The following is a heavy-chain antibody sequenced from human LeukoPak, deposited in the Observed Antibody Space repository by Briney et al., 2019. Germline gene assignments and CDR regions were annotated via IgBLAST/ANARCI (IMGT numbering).Heavy chain of an antibody. J-gene: IGHJ5*02. CDR3: ASLHGYGSGRP. Sequence: SETLSFTCTVSGGSISSYYWSWIRQPPGKGLEWIGYIYYSGSTNYNPSLKSRVTISVDTSKNQFSLKLSSVTAADTAVYYCASLHGYGSGRPWGQGTLVTVSS. CDR1: GGSISSYY. CDR2: IYYSGST. V-gene: IGHV4-59*08. D-gene: IGHD3-10*01.